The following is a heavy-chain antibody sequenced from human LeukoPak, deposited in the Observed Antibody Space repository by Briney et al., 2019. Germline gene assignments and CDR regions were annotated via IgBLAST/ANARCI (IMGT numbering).Heavy chain of an antibody. D-gene: IGHD6-19*01. CDR3: ARDFGSGWYGYFQH. J-gene: IGHJ1*01. CDR1: GFTFSSYS. Sequence: GGSLRLSCAASGFTFSSYSMNWVRQAPGKGLEWVSYISTSSSYTKYADSVKGRFTISRDNAKNSLYLQMNSLRAEDTAVYYCARDFGSGWYGYFQHWGQGTLVTVSS. CDR2: ISTSSSYT. V-gene: IGHV3-21*05.